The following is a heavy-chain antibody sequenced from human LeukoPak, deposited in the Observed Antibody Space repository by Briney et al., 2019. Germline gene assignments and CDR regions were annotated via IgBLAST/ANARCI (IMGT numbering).Heavy chain of an antibody. CDR3: ARRMKVLDSWVREVWDLDY. D-gene: IGHD1-26*01. CDR1: AYSFTNYF. Sequence: VSLKISCMVFAYSFTNYFIVCLRPLFGYFVAWLGIIYPGDFNTTYSPSFLGRVIILSGKSANLAFFRWSSLKASDTAMYYCARRMKVLDSWVREVWDLDYWGQGTLVTVTS. J-gene: IGHJ4*02. V-gene: IGHV5-51*01. CDR2: IYPGDFNT.